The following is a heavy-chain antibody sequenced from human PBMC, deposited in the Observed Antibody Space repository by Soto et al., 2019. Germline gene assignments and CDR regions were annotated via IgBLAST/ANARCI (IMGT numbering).Heavy chain of an antibody. D-gene: IGHD5-12*01. CDR1: GYTFTSYY. CDR2: INPSGGST. Sequence: QVQLVQSGAEVKKPGASVKVSCKASGYTFTSYYMHWVRQAPGQGLEWMGIINPSGGSTSYAQKFQGRVTMTRDTSTRTVYMELSSLRSEDTAVYYCARDWPVATIPRGDNWFDPWGQGTLVTVSS. V-gene: IGHV1-46*01. J-gene: IGHJ5*02. CDR3: ARDWPVATIPRGDNWFDP.